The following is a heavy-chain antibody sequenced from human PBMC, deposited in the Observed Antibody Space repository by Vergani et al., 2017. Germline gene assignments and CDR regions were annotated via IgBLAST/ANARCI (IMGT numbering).Heavy chain of an antibody. CDR2: ISSSSSYI. V-gene: IGHV3-21*01. CDR1: GFTFSSYS. Sequence: EVQLVESGGGLVKPGGSLRLSCAASGFTFSSYSMNWVRQAPGKGLEWVSSISSSSSYIYYADSVKGRFTISRDNAKNSLYLQMNSLRAEDTAVYYCARVSNLWFGELLYDYWGQGTLVTVSS. J-gene: IGHJ4*02. D-gene: IGHD3-10*01. CDR3: ARVSNLWFGELLYDY.